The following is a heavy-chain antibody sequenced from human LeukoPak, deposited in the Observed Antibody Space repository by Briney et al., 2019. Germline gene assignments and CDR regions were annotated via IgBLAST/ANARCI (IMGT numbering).Heavy chain of an antibody. J-gene: IGHJ4*02. CDR3: AREYSIGFHYYDY. V-gene: IGHV3-48*01. D-gene: IGHD6-19*01. CDR2: IDIGDSTT. CDR1: GFTLSSYR. Sequence: PGGSLRLSCAASGFTLSSYRMNWVRQAPGKGLEWVSYIDIGDSTTRYADSVKGRFTISRDNAKNSLHLQMNSLSAEDTALYYCAREYSIGFHYYDYWGRGTLVTVSS.